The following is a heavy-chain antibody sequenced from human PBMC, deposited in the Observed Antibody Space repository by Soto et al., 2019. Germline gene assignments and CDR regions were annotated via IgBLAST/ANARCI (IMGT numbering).Heavy chain of an antibody. CDR2: IYWDDDK. CDR1: GFSLSSSGVG. CDR3: AHRRGRGDGYRYFDY. V-gene: IGHV2-5*02. J-gene: IGHJ4*02. Sequence: QITLKESGPTLVKPTQTLTLTCTFSGFSLSSSGVGVGWIRQPPGKALEYLALIYWDDDKRYSSSLKNRVSSTKDTSKNQVVLTMTNMDPVDTATYFCAHRRGRGDGYRYFDYWGQGSQVTVSS. D-gene: IGHD5-18*01.